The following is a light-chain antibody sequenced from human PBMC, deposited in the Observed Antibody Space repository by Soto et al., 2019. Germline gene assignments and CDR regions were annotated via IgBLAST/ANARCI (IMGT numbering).Light chain of an antibody. CDR2: HAS. J-gene: IGKJ1*01. CDR3: QQYNNWPPWT. Sequence: EIVLTQSPATLSLSPGEGATLSCRASQSVSDKLAWYQQKPGQAPRLLIYHASARATGIPARFSGSGSGTEFTLTISGLQSEDFAVYYCQQYNNWPPWTFGQGTKVDIK. V-gene: IGKV3-15*01. CDR1: QSVSDK.